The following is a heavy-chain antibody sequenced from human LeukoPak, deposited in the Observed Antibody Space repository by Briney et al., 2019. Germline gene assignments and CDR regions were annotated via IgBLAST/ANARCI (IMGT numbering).Heavy chain of an antibody. Sequence: GASVKVSCKASGYTFTSYGISWVRQAPGQGLEWMGWISAYNRNTNYAQKLQGRVTMTIDISMTTAYMELRSLRSDDTAVYYCARGPTVTHFPTDYWGQGTLVTVSS. CDR3: ARGPTVTHFPTDY. CDR1: GYTFTSYG. V-gene: IGHV1-18*01. D-gene: IGHD4-17*01. CDR2: ISAYNRNT. J-gene: IGHJ4*02.